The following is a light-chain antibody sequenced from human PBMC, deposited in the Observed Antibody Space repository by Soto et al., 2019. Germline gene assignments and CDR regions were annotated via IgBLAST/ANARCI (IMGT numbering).Light chain of an antibody. J-gene: IGLJ2*01. V-gene: IGLV2-14*01. CDR3: SSDTSSSDVV. CDR2: EVS. CDR1: SSNVGGYNY. Sequence: QSALTQPASVSGSPGQSITISCTGTSSNVGGYNYVSWYQQHPGKAPKLMIYEVSDRPSGVSHCFSGSKSGNTASLTISGLQAEEEADYYCSSDTSSSDVVFGGGTKLTVL.